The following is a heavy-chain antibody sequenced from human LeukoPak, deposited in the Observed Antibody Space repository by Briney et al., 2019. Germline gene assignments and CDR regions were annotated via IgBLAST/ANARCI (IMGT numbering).Heavy chain of an antibody. CDR1: GFTFSSYS. D-gene: IGHD3-3*01. Sequence: GGSLKLSCAASGFTFSSYSMNWVRQAPGKGLEWVSYISSSSSTIYYADSVKGRFTISRDNAKNSLYLQMNSLRAEDTAVYYCARDFDYDFWSGYSVTPSMGYFDYWGQGTLVTVSS. J-gene: IGHJ4*02. CDR2: ISSSSSTI. V-gene: IGHV3-48*01. CDR3: ARDFDYDFWSGYSVTPSMGYFDY.